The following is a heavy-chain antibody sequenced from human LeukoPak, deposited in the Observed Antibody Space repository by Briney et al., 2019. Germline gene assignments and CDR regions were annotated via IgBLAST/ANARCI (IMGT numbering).Heavy chain of an antibody. V-gene: IGHV3-21*01. Sequence: GGSLRLSCAASGFTFSSYSMNWVRQAPGKGLEWVSSISSSSSYICYADSVKGRFTISRDNAKNSLYLQMNSLRAEDTAVYYCARDISPPPYFDYWGQGTLVTVSS. CDR3: ARDISPPPYFDY. J-gene: IGHJ4*02. CDR1: GFTFSSYS. CDR2: ISSSSSYI.